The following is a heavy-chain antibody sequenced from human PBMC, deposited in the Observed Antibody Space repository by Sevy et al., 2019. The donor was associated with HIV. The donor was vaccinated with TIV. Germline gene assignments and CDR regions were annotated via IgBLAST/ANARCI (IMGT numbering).Heavy chain of an antibody. V-gene: IGHV3-23*01. Sequence: GGSLRLSCAGSGYTFSGYAMSWVRQAPGKGLEWVSAISASGISTYYAGSVKGRVTISRENSKNTLYLAMDSPRDDDTALYYCAKDRGAGVEGEEYYLDYWGRGTLVTVSS. J-gene: IGHJ4*01. CDR3: AKDRGAGVEGEEYYLDY. D-gene: IGHD3-10*01. CDR1: GYTFSGYA. CDR2: ISASGIST.